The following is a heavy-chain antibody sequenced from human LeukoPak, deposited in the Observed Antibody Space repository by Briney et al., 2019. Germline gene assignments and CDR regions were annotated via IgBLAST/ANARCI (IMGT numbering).Heavy chain of an antibody. CDR2: ILGSGTT. D-gene: IGHD3-10*01. Sequence: PSETLSLTCAVSGDSTSNNNNWWAWVRRPPGMGLEWIGEILGSGTTHYNPSLKSRVTISVDKSRNQFALKLASVTAADTAVYYCARIDGSGSYFEYCGQGALVTVSS. J-gene: IGHJ4*02. CDR1: GDSTSNNNNW. V-gene: IGHV4-4*02. CDR3: ARIDGSGSYFEY.